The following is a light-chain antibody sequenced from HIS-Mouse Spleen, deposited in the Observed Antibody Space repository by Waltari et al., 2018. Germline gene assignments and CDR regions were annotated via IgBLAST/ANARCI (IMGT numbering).Light chain of an antibody. V-gene: IGLV6-57*04. Sequence: NFMLTQPHSVSESPGKTVTISCTRRSGSIASNYVQWYQHRPGSAPTTCLYEDNQRPSGVPDRFSGSIDSSSNSASLTISGLKTEDEADYYCQSYDSSNWVFGGGTKLTVL. CDR3: QSYDSSNWV. J-gene: IGLJ3*02. CDR1: SGSIASNY. CDR2: EDN.